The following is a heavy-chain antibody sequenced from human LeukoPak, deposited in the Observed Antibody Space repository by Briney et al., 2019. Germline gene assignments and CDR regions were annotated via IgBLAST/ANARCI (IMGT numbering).Heavy chain of an antibody. D-gene: IGHD1-26*01. CDR3: AKGGKWDVTPFDY. Sequence: GGSLRLSCAASGFTFSSYGINWVRQTPGKGLEWVSTISGGGGSTYYADSVKGRFTISRDNSKNTLYLQVNSLRAEDAAVYYCAKGGKWDVTPFDYWGQGTLVTVSS. V-gene: IGHV3-23*01. J-gene: IGHJ4*02. CDR1: GFTFSSYG. CDR2: ISGGGGST.